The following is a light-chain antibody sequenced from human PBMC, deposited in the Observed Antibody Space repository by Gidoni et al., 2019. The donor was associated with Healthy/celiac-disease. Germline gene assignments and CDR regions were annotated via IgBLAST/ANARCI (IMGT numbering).Light chain of an antibody. V-gene: IGKV3-15*01. Sequence: EIVMTQSLATLSVSPGERATRSGRASQSVSSNLAWYQQKPGQAPRLLIYGASTRATGIPARCRGSGSGTEFTLTISSLQSEDFAVYYCQQYNNWPPLTFGGGTKVEIK. CDR3: QQYNNWPPLT. CDR1: QSVSSN. CDR2: GAS. J-gene: IGKJ4*01.